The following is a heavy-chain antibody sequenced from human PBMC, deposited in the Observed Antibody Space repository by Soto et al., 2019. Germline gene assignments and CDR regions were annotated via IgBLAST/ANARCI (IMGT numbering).Heavy chain of an antibody. Sequence: HPGGSLRLSCAASGFTLSIYCISWVRQAPGKGLEWVANIKQDGSEKYYVDSVKGRFTISRDNAKNSLYLQMNSLRAEDTAVYYCAREAPQVPYYDILSPFGYWGQGTLVTVSS. J-gene: IGHJ4*02. D-gene: IGHD3-9*01. CDR2: IKQDGSEK. CDR1: GFTLSIYC. CDR3: AREAPQVPYYDILSPFGY. V-gene: IGHV3-7*05.